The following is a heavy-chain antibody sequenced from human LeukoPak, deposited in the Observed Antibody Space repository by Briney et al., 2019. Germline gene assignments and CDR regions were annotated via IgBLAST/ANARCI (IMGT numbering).Heavy chain of an antibody. Sequence: GGSLRLSCAASGFTFSSYSMNWVRQAPGNGLEWVSSISSSSSYIYYADSVKGRFTISRDNAKNSLYLQMNSLRAEDTAVYYCARDLSSGWFHDAFDIWGQGTMVTVFS. J-gene: IGHJ3*02. CDR2: ISSSSSYI. CDR1: GFTFSSYS. CDR3: ARDLSSGWFHDAFDI. V-gene: IGHV3-21*01. D-gene: IGHD6-19*01.